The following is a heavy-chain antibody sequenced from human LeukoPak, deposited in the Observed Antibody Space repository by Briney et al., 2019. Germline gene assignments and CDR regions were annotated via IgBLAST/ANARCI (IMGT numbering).Heavy chain of an antibody. V-gene: IGHV3-23*01. J-gene: IGHJ4*02. D-gene: IGHD6-19*01. CDR3: AKSGSLDSSGWYLN. Sequence: GGSLRLSCAASGFTFSSSSISWVRQAPGKGLEWVSAITDAVGSTHYADSVKGRFTISSDNSKNTVYLQMYSLRPEDMAVYYCAKSGSLDSSGWYLNWGQGTLVTVSS. CDR2: ITDAVGST. CDR1: GFTFSSSS.